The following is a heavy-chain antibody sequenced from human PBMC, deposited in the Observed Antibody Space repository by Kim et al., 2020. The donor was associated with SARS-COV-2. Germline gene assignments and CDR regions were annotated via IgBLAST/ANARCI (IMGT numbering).Heavy chain of an antibody. Sequence: SETLSLTCTVSGGSISSSSHYWGWIHQPPGKGLEWIGSIYYSGSTYYNPSLKSRVTISVDTSKNQFSLKLSSVTAADTAVYYCARRGSGYYLDYWGQGTLVTVSS. V-gene: IGHV4-39*01. D-gene: IGHD3-22*01. CDR2: IYYSGST. J-gene: IGHJ4*02. CDR1: GGSISSSSHY. CDR3: ARRGSGYYLDY.